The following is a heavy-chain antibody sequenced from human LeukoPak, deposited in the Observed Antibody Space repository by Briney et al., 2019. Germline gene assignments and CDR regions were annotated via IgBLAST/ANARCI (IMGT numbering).Heavy chain of an antibody. V-gene: IGHV5-51*01. Sequence: GESLKISCKGFGYSFSSYWIGWVRQMPGKGLEWMGIIFPGDSDTRYSPSFQGQVTISADKTISTAYLQWSSLTASDTAMYYCARRHDGGGWDKYGMDVWGQGTTVTVSS. CDR1: GYSFSSYW. CDR3: ARRHDGGGWDKYGMDV. D-gene: IGHD4-23*01. J-gene: IGHJ6*02. CDR2: IFPGDSDT.